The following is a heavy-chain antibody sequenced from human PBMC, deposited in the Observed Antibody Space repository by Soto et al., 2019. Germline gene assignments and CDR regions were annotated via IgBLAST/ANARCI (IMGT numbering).Heavy chain of an antibody. CDR1: GYIFTTYW. Sequence: GESLKISCNGSGYIFTTYWIAWVRQMPGKGLEWIGIIFPGDSDTRYSPSFQGQVTISADKSISTAYLQWSSLKASDTAMYYCARQETYYGDYGYYYYGMDVWGQGTTVTVSS. D-gene: IGHD4-17*01. V-gene: IGHV5-51*01. CDR3: ARQETYYGDYGYYYYGMDV. J-gene: IGHJ6*02. CDR2: IFPGDSDT.